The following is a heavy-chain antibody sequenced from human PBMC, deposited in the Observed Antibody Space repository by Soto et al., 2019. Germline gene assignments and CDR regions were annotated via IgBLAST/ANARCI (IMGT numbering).Heavy chain of an antibody. V-gene: IGHV1-46*01. J-gene: IGHJ3*01. CDR2: IYPGGVNI. D-gene: IGHD3-22*01. CDR3: ATRPLLPGAP. CDR1: GYSFTSHY. Sequence: ASVKVSCKAIGYSFTSHYMHWVRQAPGQGLEWMGTIYPGGVNIGYAQKFKGRVTMTKDTSTSTVYMELNSLTSEDTAVYYCATRPLLPGAPWGQGTMVTVS.